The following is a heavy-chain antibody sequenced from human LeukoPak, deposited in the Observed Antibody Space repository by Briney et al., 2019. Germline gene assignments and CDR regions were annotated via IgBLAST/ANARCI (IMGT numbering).Heavy chain of an antibody. J-gene: IGHJ4*02. V-gene: IGHV3-74*01. CDR3: ARDDAALRIFDY. Sequence: GGSLRLSCAASGFTFSSYWMHWVRQAPGKGLVWVSRINSDGSSTSYADSVKGRFTISRDNTKNTLYLQMSSLRAEDTAVYYCARDDAALRIFDYWGQGTLVTVSS. CDR2: INSDGSST. D-gene: IGHD3-3*01. CDR1: GFTFSSYW.